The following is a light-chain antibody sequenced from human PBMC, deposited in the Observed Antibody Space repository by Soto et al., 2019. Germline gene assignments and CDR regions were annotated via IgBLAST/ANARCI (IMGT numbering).Light chain of an antibody. Sequence: DIQMTQSPSTLSAPVGDRVTITCRASQSISSWLAWYQQKPGKAPKLLIYDASSLESGVPSRFSGSGSGTEFTLTISSLQPDDFATYYCQQYNSSTWTFGQGTKVEIK. CDR2: DAS. CDR1: QSISSW. J-gene: IGKJ1*01. CDR3: QQYNSSTWT. V-gene: IGKV1-5*01.